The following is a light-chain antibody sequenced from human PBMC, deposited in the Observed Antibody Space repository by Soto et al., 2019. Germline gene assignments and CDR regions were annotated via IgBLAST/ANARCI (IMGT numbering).Light chain of an antibody. J-gene: IGKJ4*01. Sequence: EIVWTPSPGTMSLSPGERAPLSCRAIQSVSSHLAWFQQKPGQDPRILIYDASTRAYGIPARFSASGSGTDFTLNISSIEAEEFAVYYCKQRSNWTPTFGGGTKVDIK. CDR3: KQRSNWTPT. CDR1: QSVSSH. V-gene: IGKV3-11*01. CDR2: DAS.